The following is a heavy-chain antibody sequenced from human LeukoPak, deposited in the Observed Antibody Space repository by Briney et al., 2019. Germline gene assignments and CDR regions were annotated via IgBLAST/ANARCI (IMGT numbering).Heavy chain of an antibody. D-gene: IGHD2-21*02. CDR2: ISGSGGST. Sequence: GGSLRLSCAASGFTFSSYGMSWVRQAPGKGLEWVSAISGSGGSTYYADSVKGRFTISRDNSKNTLYLQMNSLRAEDTAVYYCAKDIVVVTANYFDYWGQGTLVTVSS. J-gene: IGHJ4*02. V-gene: IGHV3-23*01. CDR1: GFTFSSYG. CDR3: AKDIVVVTANYFDY.